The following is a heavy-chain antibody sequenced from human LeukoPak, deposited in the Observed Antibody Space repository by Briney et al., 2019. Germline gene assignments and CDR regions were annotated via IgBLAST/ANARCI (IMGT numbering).Heavy chain of an antibody. D-gene: IGHD3-22*01. V-gene: IGHV4-39*07. J-gene: IGHJ3*02. CDR1: GGSIGSSSYY. CDR2: IYYSGST. CDR3: VRAYLSGYYYRRTAFDI. Sequence: SETLSLTCTVSGGSIGSSSYYWGWIRQPPGKGLEWIGSIYYSGSTYYNPSLKSRVTISVDTSKNQFSLKLSSVTAADTAVYYCVRAYLSGYYYRRTAFDIWGQGTMVTVSS.